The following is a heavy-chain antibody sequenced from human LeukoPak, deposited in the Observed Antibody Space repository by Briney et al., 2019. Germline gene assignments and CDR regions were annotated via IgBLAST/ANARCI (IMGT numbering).Heavy chain of an antibody. J-gene: IGHJ4*02. D-gene: IGHD3-22*01. CDR3: ARGGGKSSGYFDF. CDR1: GFTFSSYA. V-gene: IGHV3-33*01. CDR2: IWYDGSNK. Sequence: GGSLRLSCAASGFTFSSYAMHWVRQAPGKWLEWVAVIWYDGSNKYYADSVKGRFTISRDNSKNTLYMQMNSLRAEDTAVYYCARGGGKSSGYFDFWGQGTPVTVSS.